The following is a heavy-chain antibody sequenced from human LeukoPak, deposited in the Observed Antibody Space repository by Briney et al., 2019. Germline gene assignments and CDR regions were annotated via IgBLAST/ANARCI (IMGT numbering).Heavy chain of an antibody. CDR1: GGSISSGSYY. CDR3: ARDRYYYDSSGSGLDY. D-gene: IGHD3-22*01. J-gene: IGHJ4*02. V-gene: IGHV4-61*02. CDR2: IQTSGST. Sequence: SETLSLTCTVSGGSISSGSYYWSWIRQPAGKGLEWIGRIQTSGSTNYNPSLKSRVTMSVDTSKNQFSLRLSSVTAADTAVYYCARDRYYYDSSGSGLDYWGQGTLVTVSS.